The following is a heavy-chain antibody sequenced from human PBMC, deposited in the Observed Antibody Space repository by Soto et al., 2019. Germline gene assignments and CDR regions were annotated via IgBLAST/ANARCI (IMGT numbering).Heavy chain of an antibody. CDR3: ARHGFGPLHNLVDV. Sequence: QVQLQESGPGLVKPSETLSLTCTVSGGSITNYYCSWFRPPPGKGLEWIGYIQYNGYSAYNLSLRRRGTMLIATSKPHLSLRVESVTATDAAVYYCARHGFGPLHNLVDVWCQGTTVIVSS. CDR2: IQYNGYS. V-gene: IGHV4-59*08. J-gene: IGHJ6*02. D-gene: IGHD3-10*01. CDR1: GGSITNYY.